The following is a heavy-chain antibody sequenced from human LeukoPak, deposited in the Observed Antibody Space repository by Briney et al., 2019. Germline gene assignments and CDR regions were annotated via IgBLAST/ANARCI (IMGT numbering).Heavy chain of an antibody. Sequence: KSSETLSLTCTVSGGSVSSGSFYGSWTRQPPGKGLEWIVYIYYSGSTNYNPSLKSRVTISGDTSKNQFSLKLSSVTAADTAVYYCAGVRRYYDSSGYHYNWFDPWGQGTLVTVSS. CDR2: IYYSGST. D-gene: IGHD3-22*01. CDR3: AGVRRYYDSSGYHYNWFDP. CDR1: GGSVSSGSFY. J-gene: IGHJ5*02. V-gene: IGHV4-61*01.